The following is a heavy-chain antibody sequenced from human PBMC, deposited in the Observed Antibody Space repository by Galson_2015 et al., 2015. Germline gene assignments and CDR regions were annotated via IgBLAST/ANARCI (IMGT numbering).Heavy chain of an antibody. J-gene: IGHJ4*02. Sequence: ETLSLTCTVSGGSISSYYWSWIRQPPGQGLEWIGYIYYSGSTNYNPSLKSRVTISVDTSKNQFSLKLSSVTAADTAVYYCARLRGRSGLDYWGQGTLVTVSS. CDR3: ARLRGRSGLDY. CDR2: IYYSGST. V-gene: IGHV4-59*01. D-gene: IGHD3-3*01. CDR1: GGSISSYY.